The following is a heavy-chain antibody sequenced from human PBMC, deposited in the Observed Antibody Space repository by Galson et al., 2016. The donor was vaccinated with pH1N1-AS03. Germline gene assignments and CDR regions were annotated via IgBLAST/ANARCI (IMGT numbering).Heavy chain of an antibody. CDR3: ARDPRGPCSSATCATTYYFGMDV. CDR2: INPENGVT. D-gene: IGHD1-26*01. V-gene: IGHV1-2*04. J-gene: IGHJ6*02. CDR1: GYIFTDFY. Sequence: SVKVSCKASGYIFTDFYVHWARQAPGQGLEWMGWINPENGVTNYAQKFQAWVTMTGDTSISTAYMELHGLKSDDTAVYYCARDPRGPCSSATCATTYYFGMDVWGQGTTVIVSS.